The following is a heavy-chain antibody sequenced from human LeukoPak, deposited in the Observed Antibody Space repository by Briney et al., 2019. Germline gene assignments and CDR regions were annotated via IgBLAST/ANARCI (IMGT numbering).Heavy chain of an antibody. CDR2: IYHSGST. J-gene: IGHJ6*02. V-gene: IGHV4-30-2*01. Sequence: SQTLSLTCAVSGGSISSGGYSWSWIRQPPGKGLEWIGYIYHSGSTYYNPSLKSRVTISVDTSKNQFSLKLSSVTAADTAVYYCARRGTISRWSGGMDVWGQGTTVTVSS. CDR3: ARRGTISRWSGGMDV. D-gene: IGHD3-16*01. CDR1: GGSISSGGYS.